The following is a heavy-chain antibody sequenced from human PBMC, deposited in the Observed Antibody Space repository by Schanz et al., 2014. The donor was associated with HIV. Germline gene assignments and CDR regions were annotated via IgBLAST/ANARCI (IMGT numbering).Heavy chain of an antibody. CDR1: GYTFSGHY. CDR3: ARRRGWGSYRYFPYGLDV. CDR2: MNPNSGNT. J-gene: IGHJ6*02. Sequence: QVRLMQSGAEVKEPGASVKVSCKASGYTFSGHYLHWVRQATGQGLEWMGWMNPNSGNTGYAQKFQGRVTMTRNTSISTAYMELSSLRAEDTAVYYCARRRGWGSYRYFPYGLDVWGQGTTVTVSS. D-gene: IGHD3-16*02. V-gene: IGHV1-8*02.